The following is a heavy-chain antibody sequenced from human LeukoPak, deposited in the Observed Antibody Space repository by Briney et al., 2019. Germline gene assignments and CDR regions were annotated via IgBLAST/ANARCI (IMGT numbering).Heavy chain of an antibody. V-gene: IGHV3-23*01. J-gene: IGHJ4*02. CDR1: GFTFSSYA. D-gene: IGHD1-26*01. Sequence: PGGSLRLSCAASGFTFSSYAMSWVRQAPGKGLKWVSAISGSGGSTYYADSVKGRFTISRDNSKNTLYLQMNSLRAEDTAVYYCAKDLGGSQLVYFDYWGQGTLVTVSS. CDR2: ISGSGGST. CDR3: AKDLGGSQLVYFDY.